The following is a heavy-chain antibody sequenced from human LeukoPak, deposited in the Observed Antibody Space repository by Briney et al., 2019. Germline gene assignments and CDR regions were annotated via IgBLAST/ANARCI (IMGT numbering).Heavy chain of an antibody. CDR1: GFTFSDYY. V-gene: IGHV4-31*02. CDR2: IYYSGST. J-gene: IGHJ4*02. D-gene: IGHD5-12*01. CDR3: ARDVAPFHY. Sequence: LRLSCAASGFTFSDYYMSWIRQHPGKGLEWIGYIYYSGSTYYNPSLKSRVTISVDTSKNQFSLKLSSVTAADTAVYYCARDVAPFHYWGQGTLVTVSS.